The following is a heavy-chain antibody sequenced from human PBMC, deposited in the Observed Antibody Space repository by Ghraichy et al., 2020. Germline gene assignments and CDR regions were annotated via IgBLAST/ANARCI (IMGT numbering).Heavy chain of an antibody. V-gene: IGHV1-2*02. J-gene: IGHJ6*02. CDR1: GYTFTGYY. CDR2: INPNSGGT. CDR3: ARGDAGTVEPRVYYYGMDV. Sequence: ASVKVSCKASGYTFTGYYMHWVRQAPGQGLEWMGWINPNSGGTNYAQKFQGRVTMTRDTSISTAYMELSRLRSDDTAVYYCARGDAGTVEPRVYYYGMDVWGQGTTVTVSS. D-gene: IGHD4-23*01.